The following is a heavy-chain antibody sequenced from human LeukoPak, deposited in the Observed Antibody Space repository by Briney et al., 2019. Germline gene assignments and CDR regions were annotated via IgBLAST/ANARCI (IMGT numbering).Heavy chain of an antibody. Sequence: GGSLRLSCAASGFAFSSHAMSWVRQAPGKGLEWVSTISGSGENTYYADSVKGRFTISRDKSENTLLLQMDSLRAEDTAIYFCAKSILLMVFAPGYWGQGTLVTVSS. CDR1: GFAFSSHA. J-gene: IGHJ4*02. CDR3: AKSILLMVFAPGY. D-gene: IGHD2-8*01. CDR2: ISGSGENT. V-gene: IGHV3-23*01.